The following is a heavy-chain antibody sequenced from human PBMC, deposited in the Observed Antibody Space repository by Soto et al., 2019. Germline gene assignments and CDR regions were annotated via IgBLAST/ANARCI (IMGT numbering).Heavy chain of an antibody. D-gene: IGHD2-15*01. J-gene: IGHJ4*02. CDR3: ARDCSGGICYGYYFDS. CDR1: GFTLSSYW. Sequence: EVQLVESGGGLVQLGGSLRLSCATSGFTLSSYWMSWVRQAPGKGLEWVANIKRDGSEKYYVDSVQGRFTISRDNAKNSLYLQMNSLSAGDTDVYYCARDCSGGICYGYYFDSWGQGTLVTVSS. CDR2: IKRDGSEK. V-gene: IGHV3-7*01.